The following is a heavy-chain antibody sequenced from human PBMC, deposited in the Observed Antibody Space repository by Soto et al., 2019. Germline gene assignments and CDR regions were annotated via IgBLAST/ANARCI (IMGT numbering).Heavy chain of an antibody. CDR1: GFTFSSYS. J-gene: IGHJ4*02. V-gene: IGHV3-21*01. Sequence: EVQLVESGGGLVKPGGSLRLSCAASGFTFSSYSMNWVRQAPGKGLEWVSSISSSSSYIYYADSVKGRFTISRDNAKNSLYLQMNSLRAEDTAVYYCARDRSKNFWSGYYTDLYYFDYWGQGTLVTVSS. CDR3: ARDRSKNFWSGYYTDLYYFDY. D-gene: IGHD3-3*01. CDR2: ISSSSSYI.